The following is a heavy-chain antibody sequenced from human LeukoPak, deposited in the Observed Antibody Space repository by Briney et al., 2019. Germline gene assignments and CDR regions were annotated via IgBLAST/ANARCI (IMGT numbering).Heavy chain of an antibody. CDR3: ARLGQFCGGDCYPPSFDY. CDR1: GDSISTGTYY. Sequence: PSETLSLTCTVSGDSISTGTYYWGWIRRPPGTGLEWIGSIFYSGRTYYNPSLKSRVTISVDTSKNQISLKLRSVTAADTAMYYCARLGQFCGGDCYPPSFDYWGQGTLVTVSS. D-gene: IGHD2-21*02. V-gene: IGHV4-39*01. CDR2: IFYSGRT. J-gene: IGHJ4*02.